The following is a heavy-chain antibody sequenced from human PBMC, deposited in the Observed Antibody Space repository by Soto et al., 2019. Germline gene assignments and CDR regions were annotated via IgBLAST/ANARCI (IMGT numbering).Heavy chain of an antibody. V-gene: IGHV3-23*01. J-gene: IGHJ4*02. CDR1: GFTFSSYA. D-gene: IGHD3-3*01. Sequence: EVQLLESGGGLVQPGGSLRLSCAASGFTFSSYAMSWVRQAPGKGLEWVSAISGSGGSTYYADSVKGRFTISRDNSTNTLYLQMNSLRAEDTAVYYCAKDREFGVVTQYYFDYWGQGTLVTVSS. CDR3: AKDREFGVVTQYYFDY. CDR2: ISGSGGST.